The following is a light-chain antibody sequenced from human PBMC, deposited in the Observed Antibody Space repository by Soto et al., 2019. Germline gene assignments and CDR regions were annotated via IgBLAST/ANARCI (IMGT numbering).Light chain of an antibody. Sequence: IQMTQSPSTLSGPVADRVTITCRASQTISSWLAWYQQKPGKAPKLLIYKASTLKSGVPSRFSGSGSGTEFTLTISSLQPDDFATYYCQHYNSYSEAFGQGTKVDIK. CDR3: QHYNSYSEA. CDR1: QTISSW. CDR2: KAS. V-gene: IGKV1-5*03. J-gene: IGKJ1*01.